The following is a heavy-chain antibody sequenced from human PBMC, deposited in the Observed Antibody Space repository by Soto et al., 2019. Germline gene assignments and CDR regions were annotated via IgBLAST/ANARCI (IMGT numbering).Heavy chain of an antibody. CDR2: IYHSGST. D-gene: IGHD3-10*01. J-gene: IGHJ1*01. Sequence: SETLSLTCAVSGGSISSSNWWSWVRQPPGKGLEWIGEIYHSGSTNYNPSLKSRVTISVDTSENQFSLKLSSVTAADTAVYFCARSPGMIRGVILDGWGQGMWVTVCS. CDR1: GGSISSSNW. V-gene: IGHV4-4*02. CDR3: ARSPGMIRGVILDG.